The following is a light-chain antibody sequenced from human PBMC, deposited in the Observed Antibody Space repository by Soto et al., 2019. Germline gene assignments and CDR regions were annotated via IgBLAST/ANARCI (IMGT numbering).Light chain of an antibody. CDR2: GAS. CDR1: QSISSSY. V-gene: IGKV3-20*01. CDR3: ERYFSLPIT. Sequence: EIVLTQSQGTLSLSPEERATLSCRASQSISSSYLAWYQQKPGQAPRLLIYGASSRATRIPDRFSGSGSGTDFTLTVNRLPPEDFAVYYCERYFSLPITFGQGTRLDI. J-gene: IGKJ5*01.